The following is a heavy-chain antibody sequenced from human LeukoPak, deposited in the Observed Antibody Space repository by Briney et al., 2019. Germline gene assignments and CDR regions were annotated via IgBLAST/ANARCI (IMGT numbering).Heavy chain of an antibody. V-gene: IGHV1-18*01. CDR1: GYTFTSYG. CDR2: ISAYNGNI. CDR3: ARDIEAGYSSTNFDY. D-gene: IGHD6-19*01. J-gene: IGHJ4*02. Sequence: ASVKVSCKASGYTFTSYGISWVRQAPGQGLEWMGWISAYNGNINYAQKLQGRVTMTTDTSTSTAYMELRSLRSDDTAVYYCARDIEAGYSSTNFDYWGQGTLVTVSS.